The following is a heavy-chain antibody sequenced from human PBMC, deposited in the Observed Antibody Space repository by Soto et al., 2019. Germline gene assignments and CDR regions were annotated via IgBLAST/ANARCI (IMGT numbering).Heavy chain of an antibody. CDR1: GYTFTSYA. CDR2: INAGNGNT. CDR3: ARVAATIYYYGMDV. V-gene: IGHV1-3*01. D-gene: IGHD2-15*01. Sequence: ALVKVSCKASGYTFTSYAMHWVRQAPGQRLEWMGWINAGNGNTKYSQKFQGRVTITRDTSASTAYMELSSLRSEDTAVYYCARVAATIYYYGMDVWGQGTTVTVSS. J-gene: IGHJ6*02.